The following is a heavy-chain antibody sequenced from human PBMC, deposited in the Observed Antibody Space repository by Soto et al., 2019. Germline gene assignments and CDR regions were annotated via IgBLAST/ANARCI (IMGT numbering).Heavy chain of an antibody. D-gene: IGHD5-12*01. CDR1: GGSISSYY. Sequence: QVQLQESGPGLVKPSETLSLTCTVSGGSISSYYWSWIRQPPGKGLEWIGYIYYSGSTNYNPSLKSRVTISVDTSKNQFSLKLSSVTAADTAVYYCARYGDGYNWGGFDYWGQGTLVTVSS. CDR3: ARYGDGYNWGGFDY. J-gene: IGHJ4*02. V-gene: IGHV4-59*01. CDR2: IYYSGST.